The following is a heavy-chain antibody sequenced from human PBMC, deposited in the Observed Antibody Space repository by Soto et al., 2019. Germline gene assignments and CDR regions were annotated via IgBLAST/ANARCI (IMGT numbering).Heavy chain of an antibody. V-gene: IGHV3-49*03. D-gene: IGHD3-3*01. Sequence: GGSLRLSCTASGFTFGDYAMSWFRQAPGKGLEWVGFIRSKAYGGTTEYAASVKGRFTISRDDSKSIAYLQMNSLKTEDTAVYYCTRDRRDSGSGPFDYWGQGTLVTVS. CDR2: IRSKAYGGTT. CDR3: TRDRRDSGSGPFDY. J-gene: IGHJ4*02. CDR1: GFTFGDYA.